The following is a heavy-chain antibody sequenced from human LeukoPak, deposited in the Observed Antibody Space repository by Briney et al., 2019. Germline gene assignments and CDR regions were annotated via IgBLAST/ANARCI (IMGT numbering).Heavy chain of an antibody. CDR1: GFTFSSYS. D-gene: IGHD3-10*01. Sequence: GGSLRLSCAASGFTFSSYSMNWVRQAPGKGLEWVSGISGSGGRIYYVDSVKGRFTISRDNSKNTLYLQMNSLRAEDTAVYYCAKAGRGGAITLVRGVKGDYYYMDVWGKGTTVTISS. V-gene: IGHV3-23*01. CDR2: ISGSGGRI. CDR3: AKAGRGGAITLVRGVKGDYYYMDV. J-gene: IGHJ6*03.